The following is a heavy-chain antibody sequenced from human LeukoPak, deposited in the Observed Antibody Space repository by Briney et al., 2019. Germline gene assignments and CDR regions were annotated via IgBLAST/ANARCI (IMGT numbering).Heavy chain of an antibody. V-gene: IGHV3-30-3*01. CDR2: ISYDGSNK. Sequence: GGSLRLSCVASGFTFDDYAMHWVRQAPGKGLEWVAVISYDGSNKYYADSVKGRFTISRDNSKNTLYLQMNSLRAEDTAVYYCARACGGDCYRFDYWGQGTLVTVSS. CDR3: ARACGGDCYRFDY. J-gene: IGHJ4*02. D-gene: IGHD2-21*01. CDR1: GFTFDDYA.